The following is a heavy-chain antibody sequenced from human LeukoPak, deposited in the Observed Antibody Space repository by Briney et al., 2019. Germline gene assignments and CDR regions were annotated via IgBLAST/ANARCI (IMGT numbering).Heavy chain of an antibody. D-gene: IGHD3-3*01. J-gene: IGHJ6*03. CDR3: ARSITIFGVVITNYYMDV. CDR2: ISAYSGNT. V-gene: IGHV1-18*01. CDR1: GYTFTSYG. Sequence: ASVTVSCKASGYTFTSYGISWVRQAPGQGLEWMGWISAYSGNTNYAQKLQGRVTMTTDTSTSTAYMELRSLRSDDTAVYYCARSITIFGVVITNYYMDVWGKGTTVTVSS.